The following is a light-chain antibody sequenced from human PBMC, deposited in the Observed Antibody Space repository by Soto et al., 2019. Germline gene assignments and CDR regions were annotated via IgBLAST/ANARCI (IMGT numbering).Light chain of an antibody. CDR2: AAS. CDR3: RQSYSTPWT. J-gene: IGKJ1*01. Sequence: DIQMTQSPSSLSASVGDRVTITCRASQSISSYLNWYQQKPGKAPKLLIYAASSLQSGVPSRFSGSGSDKDFTLTISSLQPEDFATYYCRQSYSTPWTFGQGTKVEIK. CDR1: QSISSY. V-gene: IGKV1-39*01.